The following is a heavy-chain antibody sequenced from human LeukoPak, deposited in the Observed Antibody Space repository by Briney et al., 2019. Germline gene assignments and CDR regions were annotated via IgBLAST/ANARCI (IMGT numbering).Heavy chain of an antibody. Sequence: GGSLRLSCAASGFTFSSYWMSWVRQAPGKGLEWVANINQDGSEKYYVDPVKGRFTISRDNAKNSLYLQMSSLRAGDTALYYCASRSSVAASGPGWGQGTLVTVSS. J-gene: IGHJ4*02. D-gene: IGHD2-15*01. V-gene: IGHV3-7*01. CDR3: ASRSSVAASGPG. CDR2: INQDGSEK. CDR1: GFTFSSYW.